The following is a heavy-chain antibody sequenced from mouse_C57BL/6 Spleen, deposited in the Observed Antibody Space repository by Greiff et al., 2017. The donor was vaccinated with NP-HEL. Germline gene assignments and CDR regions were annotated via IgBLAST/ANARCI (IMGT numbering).Heavy chain of an antibody. D-gene: IGHD1-1*01. CDR2: IYPSDSET. CDR3: AREGIGDYYGSSHYAMDY. Sequence: QVQLQQPGAELVRPGSSVKLSCKASGYTFTSYWLDWVTQRPGQGLEWIGNIYPSDSETHYNQKFKDKATLTVDKSSSTAYMQLSSLTSEDSAVYYCAREGIGDYYGSSHYAMDYWGQGTSVTVSS. CDR1: GYTFTSYW. J-gene: IGHJ4*01. V-gene: IGHV1-61*01.